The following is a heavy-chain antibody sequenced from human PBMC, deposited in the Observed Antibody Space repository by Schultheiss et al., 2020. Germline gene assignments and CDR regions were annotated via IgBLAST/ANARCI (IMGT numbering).Heavy chain of an antibody. Sequence: GGSLTLSCAASGFTFSTYSMNWVRQAPGKGLEWVSSISSSSRYIYYADSVKGRFTISRDNAKNSLYLQMNSLRGDDTAVYYCARDKTTITTGYFQHWGQGTLVTVSS. CDR2: ISSSSRYI. CDR1: GFTFSTYS. J-gene: IGHJ1*01. D-gene: IGHD4-11*01. CDR3: ARDKTTITTGYFQH. V-gene: IGHV3-21*06.